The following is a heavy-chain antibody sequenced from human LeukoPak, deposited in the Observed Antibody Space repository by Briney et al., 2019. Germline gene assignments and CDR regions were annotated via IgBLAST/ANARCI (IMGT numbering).Heavy chain of an antibody. Sequence: GESLKISFKGSGYNFATRSVAWVRQMPGKGLEWMRIIYPDDSDARYSPSFQGQVTISADKSINTAYLQWSSLKASDTAIYFCARGAYGSGSYYNYYGMDVWGQGTTVTVSS. CDR1: GYNFATRS. V-gene: IGHV5-51*01. D-gene: IGHD3-10*01. CDR2: IYPDDSDA. CDR3: ARGAYGSGSYYNYYGMDV. J-gene: IGHJ6*02.